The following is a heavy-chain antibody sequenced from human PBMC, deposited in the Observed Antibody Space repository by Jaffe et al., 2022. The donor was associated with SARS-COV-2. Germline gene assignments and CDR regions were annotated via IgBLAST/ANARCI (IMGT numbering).Heavy chain of an antibody. V-gene: IGHV3-33*06. J-gene: IGHJ4*02. D-gene: IGHD3-3*01. CDR2: IWYDGSNK. CDR1: GFTFSSYG. CDR3: ANGEGRGRFLEWLFHPFDY. Sequence: QVQLVESGGGVVQPGRSLRLSCAASGFTFSSYGMHWVRQAPGKGLEWVAVIWYDGSNKYYADSVKGRFTISRDNSKNTLYLQMNSLRAEDTAVYYCANGEGRGRFLEWLFHPFDYWGQGTLVTVSS.